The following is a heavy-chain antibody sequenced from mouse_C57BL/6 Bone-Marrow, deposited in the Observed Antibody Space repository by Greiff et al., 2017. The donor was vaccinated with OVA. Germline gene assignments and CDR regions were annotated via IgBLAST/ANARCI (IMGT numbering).Heavy chain of an antibody. CDR2: INPSTGGT. Sequence: EVKLMESGPELVKPGASVKISCKASGYSFTGSYMNWVKQSPETSLEWIGEINPSTGGTTYNQTFKATATLTVDKSSSPAYMQLKSLTSEDTAGYYGARSYDGYYLYYAMDYWGQGTSVTVSS. D-gene: IGHD2-3*01. CDR3: ARSYDGYYLYYAMDY. CDR1: GYSFTGSY. V-gene: IGHV1-42*01. J-gene: IGHJ4*01.